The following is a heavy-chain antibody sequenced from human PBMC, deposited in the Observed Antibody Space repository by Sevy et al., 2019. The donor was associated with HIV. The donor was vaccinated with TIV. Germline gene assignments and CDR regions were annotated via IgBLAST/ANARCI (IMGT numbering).Heavy chain of an antibody. J-gene: IGHJ4*02. Sequence: GGSLRLSCAASGFTFSSYAMHWVRQAPGKGLEYVSAISSNGGSTYYADSVKGRFTISRDNSKNTLYLQMGSLRAEDMAVYYCARGSGYYFDYWGQRTLVTVSS. CDR2: ISSNGGST. V-gene: IGHV3-64*02. CDR3: ARGSGYYFDY. CDR1: GFTFSSYA.